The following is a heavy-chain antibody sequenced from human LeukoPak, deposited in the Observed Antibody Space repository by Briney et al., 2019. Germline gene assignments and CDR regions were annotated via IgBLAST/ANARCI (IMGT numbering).Heavy chain of an antibody. CDR1: GGSISSGGYS. CDR3: ARNNCSSTSCYLHGMDV. V-gene: IGHV4-30-2*01. D-gene: IGHD2-2*01. CDR2: IYHSGST. J-gene: IGHJ6*02. Sequence: PSETLSLTCAVSGGSISSGGYSWSWVRQPPGKGLEWIGYIYHSGSTYYNPSLKSRVTISVDRSKNQFSLKLSSVTAADTAVYYSARNNCSSTSCYLHGMDVWGQGTTVTVSS.